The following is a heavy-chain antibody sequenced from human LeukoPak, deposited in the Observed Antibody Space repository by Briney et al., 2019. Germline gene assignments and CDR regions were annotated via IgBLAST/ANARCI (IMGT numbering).Heavy chain of an antibody. V-gene: IGHV1-46*01. D-gene: IGHD5-18*01. J-gene: IGHJ6*02. CDR1: GYTFTSYY. CDR3: ARGTGYFETGMVKYKYYGMGV. Sequence: GASVKVSCKASGYTFTSYYVHWVRQAPGQGLEWMGIINPSGGSTSYGQRFQGRVTMNRDTSTNIVYMELSSLRSEDTAVYYCARGTGYFETGMVKYKYYGMGVWGQGTTVTVSS. CDR2: INPSGGST.